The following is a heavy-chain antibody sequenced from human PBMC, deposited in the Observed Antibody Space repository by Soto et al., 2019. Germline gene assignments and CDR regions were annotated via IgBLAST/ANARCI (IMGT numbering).Heavy chain of an antibody. D-gene: IGHD3-3*01. CDR1: GYTFTSYG. V-gene: IGHV1-18*01. J-gene: IGHJ4*02. Sequence: ASVKVSCKASGYTFTSYGISWVRQAPGQGLEWMGWISAYNGNTNYAQKLQGRVTMTTDTSTSTAYMELRSLRSDDTAVYYCARDPNDFWSGYYTGGPNDYWGQGTLVTVSS. CDR3: ARDPNDFWSGYYTGGPNDY. CDR2: ISAYNGNT.